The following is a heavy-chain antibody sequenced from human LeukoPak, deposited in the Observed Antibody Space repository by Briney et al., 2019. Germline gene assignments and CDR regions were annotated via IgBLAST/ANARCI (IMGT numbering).Heavy chain of an antibody. CDR3: ARDPLWSGYYYYFDY. CDR2: IIPIFGIA. V-gene: IGHV1-69*13. Sequence: GASVKVSCKASGGTFSSYAISWVRQAPGQGLEWMGGIIPIFGIANYAQKFQGRVTITADESTSTAYMELSSLRSEDTAVYYCARDPLWSGYYYYFDYWGQGTLVTVSS. J-gene: IGHJ4*02. CDR1: GGTFSSYA. D-gene: IGHD3-3*01.